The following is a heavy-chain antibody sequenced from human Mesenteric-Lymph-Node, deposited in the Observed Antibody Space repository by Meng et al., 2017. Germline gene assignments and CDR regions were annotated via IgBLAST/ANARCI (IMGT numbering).Heavy chain of an antibody. V-gene: IGHV4-34*01. J-gene: IGHJ5*02. Sequence: QVQLQQLGAGLLKPSQTLSLTRAVYGGSFSGDYWSWIRQPPGKGLEWIGEINHSGSTNYNPSLKSRVTISVDTSKNQFSLKLSSVTAADTAVYYCARVAFCGGDCYFLAPWGQGTLVTVSS. CDR3: ARVAFCGGDCYFLAP. CDR2: INHSGST. CDR1: GGSFSGDY. D-gene: IGHD2-21*02.